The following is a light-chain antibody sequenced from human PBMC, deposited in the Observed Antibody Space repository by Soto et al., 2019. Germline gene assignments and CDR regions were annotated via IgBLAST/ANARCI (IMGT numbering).Light chain of an antibody. J-gene: IGKJ1*01. CDR3: QQSYLRA. CDR1: QSISSY. V-gene: IGKV1-39*01. Sequence: DIQMTQSPSSLSASVGDRVTITCRASQSISSYLNWYQQKPGKAPKLLIYAASSLQSGVPSRLSGSGSGTDFTLTISSLQPEDFATYYCQQSYLRAFGQGTKVDIK. CDR2: AAS.